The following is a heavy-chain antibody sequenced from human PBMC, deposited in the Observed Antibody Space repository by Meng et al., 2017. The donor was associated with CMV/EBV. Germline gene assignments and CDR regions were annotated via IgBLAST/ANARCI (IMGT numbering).Heavy chain of an antibody. D-gene: IGHD1-14*01. CDR3: ASGGAGNPPVLDAFDI. CDR2: IYYSGST. J-gene: IGHJ3*02. V-gene: IGHV4-39*06. CDR1: GGSISSSSYY. Sequence: SETLSLTCTVSGGSISSSSYYWGWIRRPPGKGLEWIGSIYYSGSTYYNPSLRSRVTISVDTSKNQFTLKLSTVTAADTAVYYCASGGAGNPPVLDAFDIWGQGTMVTVSS.